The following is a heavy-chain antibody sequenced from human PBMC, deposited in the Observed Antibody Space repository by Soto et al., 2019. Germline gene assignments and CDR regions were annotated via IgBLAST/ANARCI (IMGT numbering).Heavy chain of an antibody. V-gene: IGHV3-23*01. CDR3: ARSSGWFEADAFDL. J-gene: IGHJ3*01. D-gene: IGHD3-22*01. Sequence: GGSLRLSCAASGFTFDIFAMNWVRQAPGKGLEWVAGIGGGDDHYADSVKGRFTVSRDNSKSTVILLMTSLRVEDTATYYCARSSGWFEADAFDLWVQGTMVTVSS. CDR1: GFTFDIFA. CDR2: IGGGDD.